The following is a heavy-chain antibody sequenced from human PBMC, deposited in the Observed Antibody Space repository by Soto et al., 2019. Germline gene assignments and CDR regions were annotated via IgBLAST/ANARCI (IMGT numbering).Heavy chain of an antibody. V-gene: IGHV4-39*01. D-gene: IGHD2-2*01. CDR3: ARQRYCSSTSCYLGWFDP. CDR1: GGSISSSSYY. Sequence: QLQLQESGPGLVKPSETLSLTCTVSGGSISSSSYYWGWIRQPPGKGLEWIGSIYYSGSTYYHTYHTSRVTISVDTSKNKFSLKLSSVTAADTAVYYCARQRYCSSTSCYLGWFDPWGQGTLVTVSS. J-gene: IGHJ5*02. CDR2: IYYSGST.